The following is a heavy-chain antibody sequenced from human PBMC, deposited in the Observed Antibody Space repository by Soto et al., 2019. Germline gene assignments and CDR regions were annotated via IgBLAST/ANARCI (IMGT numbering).Heavy chain of an antibody. V-gene: IGHV3-30*18. CDR1: GFTFSSYG. J-gene: IGHJ4*02. Sequence: QVQLVESGGGVVQPGRSLRLSCAASGFTFSSYGMHWVRQAPGKGLEWVAVISYDGSNKYYADSVKGRFTISRDNSKNTLYLQMNSLRAEDTAVYYCAKQGSWGRIAADNFDYWGQGTLVTVSS. D-gene: IGHD6-13*01. CDR2: ISYDGSNK. CDR3: AKQGSWGRIAADNFDY.